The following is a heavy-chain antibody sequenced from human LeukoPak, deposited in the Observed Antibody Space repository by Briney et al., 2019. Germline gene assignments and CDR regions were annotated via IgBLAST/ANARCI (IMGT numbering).Heavy chain of an antibody. Sequence: ASVKVSCKASGYTFTSYGISWVRQAPGQGLEWMGWISAYNGNTNYAQNLQGRLTMTTDASTSTAYMELRSLRSDDTAVYYCARDGQFGGAPRYWGQGTLVTVSS. CDR2: ISAYNGNT. V-gene: IGHV1-18*01. D-gene: IGHD3-16*01. CDR1: GYTFTSYG. CDR3: ARDGQFGGAPRY. J-gene: IGHJ4*02.